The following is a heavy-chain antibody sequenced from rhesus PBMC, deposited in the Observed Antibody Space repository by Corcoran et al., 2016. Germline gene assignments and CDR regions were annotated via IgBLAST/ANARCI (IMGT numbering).Heavy chain of an antibody. J-gene: IGHJ3*01. V-gene: IGHV4S7*01. CDR1: GGSISSSY. Sequence: QLQLQESGPGLVKPSETLSVTCAVSGGSISSSYWSWIRQAPGKGLEWIGYIYGSSGSTYYNPSLKSRVTIATDTSKNQFSLKLSSVTAADTAVYYCARDCTGSGCYGAFDFWGQGLRVTVSS. CDR3: ARDCTGSGCYGAFDF. CDR2: IYGSSGST. D-gene: IGHD2-21*01.